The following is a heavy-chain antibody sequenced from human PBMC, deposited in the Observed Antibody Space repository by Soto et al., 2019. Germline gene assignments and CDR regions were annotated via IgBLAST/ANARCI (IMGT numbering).Heavy chain of an antibody. D-gene: IGHD3-16*02. CDR1: GGSISSYY. V-gene: IGHV4-4*07. CDR2: IYTSGST. CDR3: ARRYYDYVWGSYRHHDAFDI. J-gene: IGHJ3*02. Sequence: QVQLQESGPGLVKPSETLSLTCTVFGGSISSYYWSWIRQPAGKGLEWIGRIYTSGSTNYNPSLKSRVTMSVDTSKNQFSLKLSSVTAADTAVYYCARRYYDYVWGSYRHHDAFDIWGQGTMVTVSS.